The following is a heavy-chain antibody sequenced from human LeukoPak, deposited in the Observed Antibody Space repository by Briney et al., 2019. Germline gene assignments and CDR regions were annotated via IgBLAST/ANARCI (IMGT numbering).Heavy chain of an antibody. J-gene: IGHJ3*02. D-gene: IGHD6-25*01. V-gene: IGHV3-21*01. Sequence: GGSLRLSCAASGFTFSSYNMNWVRQAPGKGLEWVSSISSSSSYLYYADSVKGRFTISRDNAKNSLYLQMNSLRAEDTAVYYCARVSGSGGSFDIWGQGTMVTVSS. CDR1: GFTFSSYN. CDR2: ISSSSSYL. CDR3: ARVSGSGGSFDI.